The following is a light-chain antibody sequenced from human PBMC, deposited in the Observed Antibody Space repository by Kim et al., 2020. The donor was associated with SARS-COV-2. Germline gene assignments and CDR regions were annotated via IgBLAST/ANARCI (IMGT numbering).Light chain of an antibody. Sequence: SSELTQDPTVSVALGQTVRITCQGDSLRSFHASWYQLRPGQAPRLVLFGKTYRPSGIPDRFSGSASGNKAFLVITGTQAVDEADYYCSSRDGGTNHLLFG. J-gene: IGLJ1*01. CDR1: SLRSFH. V-gene: IGLV3-19*01. CDR3: SSRDGGTNHLL. CDR2: GKT.